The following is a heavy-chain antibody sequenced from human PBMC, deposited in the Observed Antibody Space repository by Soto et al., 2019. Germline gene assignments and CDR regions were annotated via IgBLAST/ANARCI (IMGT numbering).Heavy chain of an antibody. CDR1: GLSFRNYE. Sequence: EVQLVQSGGGLVQPGGSLRLSCAASGLSFRNYEMNWVRQAPGKELEWISYISYGGDVIYYAESVKGRFTVSRDNAKNLLYRQMNTLRAEDTALYYCAGDCYGWDSWGQGTLVTVSS. V-gene: IGHV3-48*03. CDR2: ISYGGDVI. CDR3: AGDCYGWDS. J-gene: IGHJ4*02. D-gene: IGHD6-19*01.